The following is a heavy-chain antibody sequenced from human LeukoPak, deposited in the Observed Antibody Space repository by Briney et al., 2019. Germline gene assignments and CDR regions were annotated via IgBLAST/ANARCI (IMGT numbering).Heavy chain of an antibody. Sequence: TPSLTCTVSGGSISSGGYYWSWIRQHPGKGLEWIGYIYYSGSTYYNPSLKSRVTISVDTSKNQFSLKLSSVTAADTAVYYCARVRYCSGGSCYSPYYYYYMDVWGKGTTVTVSS. CDR1: GGSISSGGYY. J-gene: IGHJ6*03. CDR2: IYYSGST. D-gene: IGHD2-15*01. V-gene: IGHV4-31*03. CDR3: ARVRYCSGGSCYSPYYYYYMDV.